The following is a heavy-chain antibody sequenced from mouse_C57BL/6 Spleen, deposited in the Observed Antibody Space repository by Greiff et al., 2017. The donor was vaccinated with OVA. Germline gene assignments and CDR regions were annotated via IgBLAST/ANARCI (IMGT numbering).Heavy chain of an antibody. CDR3: ARWDTTVGGYCDV. V-gene: IGHV1-82*01. CDR2: IYPGDGDT. Sequence: QVHVKQSGPELATPFSPVKISCKASGYAFSSSWMNWVKQRPGKGLEWIGRIYPGDGDTNYTGKFKGKATLTADKSSSTAYMQLSSLTSEDSAVYFGARWDTTVGGYCDVWGTGTTVTVSS. CDR1: GYAFSSSW. J-gene: IGHJ1*03. D-gene: IGHD1-1*01.